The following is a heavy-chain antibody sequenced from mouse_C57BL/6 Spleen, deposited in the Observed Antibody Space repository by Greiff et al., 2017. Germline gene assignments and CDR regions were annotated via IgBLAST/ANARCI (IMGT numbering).Heavy chain of an antibody. D-gene: IGHD1-1*01. J-gene: IGHJ2*01. CDR2: IDPENGDT. CDR1: GFNIKDDY. Sequence: EVQLQQSGAELVRPGASVKLSCTASGFNIKDDYMHWVKQRPEQGLEWIGWIDPENGDTEYASKFQGKATITADTSSNTAYLQLSSLTSEDTAVYYCTRYYYGSSYGNYWGQGTTLTVSS. CDR3: TRYYYGSSYGNY. V-gene: IGHV14-4*01.